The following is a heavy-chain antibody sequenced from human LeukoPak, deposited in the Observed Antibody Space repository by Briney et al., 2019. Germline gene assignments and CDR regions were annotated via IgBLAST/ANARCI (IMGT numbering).Heavy chain of an antibody. CDR3: AKDMRGSGSGGQAFQH. V-gene: IGHV3-9*01. CDR2: ISWNSGSI. J-gene: IGHJ1*01. CDR1: GFTFDDYA. D-gene: IGHD3-10*01. Sequence: PGRSLRLSCAASGFTFDDYAMHWVRQAPGKGLEWVSGISWNSGSIGYADSVKGRFTISRDNAKNSLYLQMNSLRAEDTALYYCAKDMRGSGSGGQAFQHWGQGTLVTVSS.